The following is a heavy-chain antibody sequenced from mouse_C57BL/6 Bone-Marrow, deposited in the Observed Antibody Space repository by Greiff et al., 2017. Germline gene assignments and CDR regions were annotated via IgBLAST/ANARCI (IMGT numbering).Heavy chain of an antibody. Sequence: LMESGPELVKPGASVKISCKASGYAFSSSWMNWVKQRPGKGLEWIGRIYPGDGDTNYNGKFKGKATLTADKSSSTAYMQLSSLTSEDSAVYFCARGNTTGWFAYWGQGTLVTVSA. CDR1: GYAFSSSW. D-gene: IGHD1-1*01. J-gene: IGHJ3*01. V-gene: IGHV1-82*01. CDR3: ARGNTTGWFAY. CDR2: IYPGDGDT.